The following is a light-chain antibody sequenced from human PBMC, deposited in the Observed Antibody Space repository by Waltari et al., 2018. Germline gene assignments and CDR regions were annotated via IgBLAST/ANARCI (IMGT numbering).Light chain of an antibody. CDR3: QHYVRLPAT. J-gene: IGKJ1*01. CDR2: GAS. CDR1: QSVRRS. Sequence: IVLTQSPGTLSLSPGEGATISCRASQSVRRSLAWYQQKPGQAPKLLIYGASTRATGIPDRFTGSGSGTDFSLTISSLEPEDFAIYFCQHYVRLPATFGQGTKVEIK. V-gene: IGKV3-20*01.